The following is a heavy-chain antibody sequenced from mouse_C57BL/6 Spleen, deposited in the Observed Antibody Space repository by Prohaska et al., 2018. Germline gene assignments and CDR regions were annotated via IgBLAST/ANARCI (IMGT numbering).Heavy chain of an antibody. V-gene: IGHV4-1*01. CDR2: INPDSSTI. D-gene: IGHD4-1*01. J-gene: IGHJ1*03. CDR3: ASPNWDWYFDV. Sequence: EVKLLQSGGGLVQPGGSLKLSCAASGIDFSRYWMSWVRRAPGKGLEWIGEINPDSSTINYAPSLKDKFIISRDNAKNTLYLKMSKVRSEDTALYYCASPNWDWYFDVWGTGTTVTVSS. CDR1: GIDFSRYW.